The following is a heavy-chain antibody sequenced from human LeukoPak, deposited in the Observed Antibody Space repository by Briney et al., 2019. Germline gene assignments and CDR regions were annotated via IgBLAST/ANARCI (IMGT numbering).Heavy chain of an antibody. CDR2: ISGSGDST. D-gene: IGHD6-19*01. V-gene: IGHV3-23*01. CDR3: AKVRAPSGWFNSDY. Sequence: GGSLRLSCAASGFTFSNYVMSWARQAPGKGLEWVSGISGSGDSTYCADSVKGRFTISRDNSKNTLYLQMNSLRVEDTAAYYCAKVRAPSGWFNSDYWGQGTLVTVCS. CDR1: GFTFSNYV. J-gene: IGHJ4*02.